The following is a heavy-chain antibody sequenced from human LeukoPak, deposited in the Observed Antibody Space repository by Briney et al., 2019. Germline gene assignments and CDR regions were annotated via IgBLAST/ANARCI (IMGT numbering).Heavy chain of an antibody. D-gene: IGHD6-19*01. CDR3: AHSRDSSGWFWEEVYYFDY. CDR1: GFSLSTSGVG. CDR2: IYWNDDK. Sequence: SGPTLVKPPQTLTLTCTFSGFSLSTSGVGVGWIRQPPGKALEWHALIYWNDDKRYSPSLKSRLTITKDTSKNQVVLTMTNMDPVDTATYYCAHSRDSSGWFWEEVYYFDYWGQGTLVTVSS. J-gene: IGHJ4*02. V-gene: IGHV2-5*01.